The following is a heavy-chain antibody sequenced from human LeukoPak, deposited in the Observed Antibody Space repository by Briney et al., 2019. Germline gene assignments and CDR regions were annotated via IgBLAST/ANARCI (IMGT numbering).Heavy chain of an antibody. CDR2: ISSSGSII. CDR1: GFTFSSYE. CDR3: ARAIEQWLVGGHYFDY. V-gene: IGHV3-48*03. D-gene: IGHD6-19*01. J-gene: IGHJ4*02. Sequence: GGSLRLSCAASGFTFSSYEMTWVRQAPGKGLEWVSYISSSGSIIYYADSVKGRFTISRDNAKNSLYPQMNSLRAEDTAVYYCARAIEQWLVGGHYFDYWGQGTLVTVSS.